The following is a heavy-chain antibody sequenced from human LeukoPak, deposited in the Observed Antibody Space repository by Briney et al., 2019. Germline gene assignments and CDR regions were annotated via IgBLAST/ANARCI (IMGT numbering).Heavy chain of an antibody. CDR2: ISGSGGST. Sequence: GGSLRLSCAASGFTFSSYAMSWVRQAPGKGLEWVSAISGSGGSTYYADSVKGRFTISRDNSKNTLYLQMNSLRAEDTAVYYCARDRDDILTATPDYFDYWGQGTLVTVSS. D-gene: IGHD3-9*01. V-gene: IGHV3-23*01. J-gene: IGHJ4*02. CDR1: GFTFSSYA. CDR3: ARDRDDILTATPDYFDY.